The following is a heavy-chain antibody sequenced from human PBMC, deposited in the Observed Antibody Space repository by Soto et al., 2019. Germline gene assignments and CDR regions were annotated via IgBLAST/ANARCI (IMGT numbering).Heavy chain of an antibody. CDR1: GCTFSSYW. CDR2: IKQDGSEK. J-gene: IGHJ6*04. CDR3: ARGGDFWSLDV. V-gene: IGHV3-7*01. D-gene: IGHD3-3*01. Sequence: EVQLVESGGGLVQPGGSLRLSCAASGCTFSSYWMSWVRQAPWKGLEWVANIKQDGSEKYYVDSVKGRFTISRDNAKNSLYLQMNSLRAEDTAVYYCARGGDFWSLDVWGKGTTVTVSS.